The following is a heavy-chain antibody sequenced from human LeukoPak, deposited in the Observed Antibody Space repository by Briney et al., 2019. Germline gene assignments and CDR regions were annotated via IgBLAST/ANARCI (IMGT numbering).Heavy chain of an antibody. CDR2: ISSSSSYM. D-gene: IGHD1-26*01. V-gene: IGHV3-21*01. Sequence: GGSLRLSCAASGFTFSSYSMNWVRQAPGKGLEWVSSISSSSSYMYYADSVKGRFTISRDNAKNSLYLQMNSLRAEDTAVYYCARISRYSGSYPIGGQGTLVTVSS. CDR1: GFTFSSYS. J-gene: IGHJ4*02. CDR3: ARISRYSGSYPI.